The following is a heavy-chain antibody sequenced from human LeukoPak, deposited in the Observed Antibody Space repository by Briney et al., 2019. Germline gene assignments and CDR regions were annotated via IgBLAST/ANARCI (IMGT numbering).Heavy chain of an antibody. V-gene: IGHV3-23*01. CDR2: ISGSGGST. CDR3: ARFHYYDSSGYYPG. CDR1: GLTFSSYG. J-gene: IGHJ4*02. D-gene: IGHD3-22*01. Sequence: GGSLRLSCAASGLTFSSYGMSWVRQAPGKGLEWVSAISGSGGSTYYADSVKGRFTISRDNSKNTLYLQMNSLRAEDTAVYYCARFHYYDSSGYYPGWGQGTLVTVSS.